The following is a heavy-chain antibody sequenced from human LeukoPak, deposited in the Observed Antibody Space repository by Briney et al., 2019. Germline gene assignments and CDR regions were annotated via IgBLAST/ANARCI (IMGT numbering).Heavy chain of an antibody. D-gene: IGHD3-22*01. V-gene: IGHV1-2*02. Sequence: ASVKVSCKASGYTFTGYYIHWVRQAPGQGLEWMGWINPNSGDTHYAQRFQGRVTMTRDTSTSTVYMELSSLRSEDTAVYYCARTYDSSGYPDYWGQGTLVTVSS. J-gene: IGHJ4*02. CDR2: INPNSGDT. CDR3: ARTYDSSGYPDY. CDR1: GYTFTGYY.